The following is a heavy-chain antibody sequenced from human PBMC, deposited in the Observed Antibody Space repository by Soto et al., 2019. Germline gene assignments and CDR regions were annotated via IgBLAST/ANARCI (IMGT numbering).Heavy chain of an antibody. D-gene: IGHD6-6*01. CDR2: ITWNSGSI. CDR3: AKDCSSSSGFI. V-gene: IGHV3-9*01. Sequence: GGSLRLSCAASGFSFDDYDMHWVRQAPGKGLEWVSGITWNSGSIVYADSVKGRFTISRDNAKNSLYLQINSLRAEDTALYYCAKDCSSSSGFIWGQGTMVTVSS. CDR1: GFSFDDYD. J-gene: IGHJ3*02.